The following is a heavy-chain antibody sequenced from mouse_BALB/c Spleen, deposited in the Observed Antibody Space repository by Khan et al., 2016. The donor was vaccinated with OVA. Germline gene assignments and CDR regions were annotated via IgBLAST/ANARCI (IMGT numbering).Heavy chain of an antibody. D-gene: IGHD1-1*01. V-gene: IGHV3-2*02. CDR1: GYSITSGYA. J-gene: IGHJ2*01. Sequence: EVQLQESGPGLVKPSQSLSLTCTVTGYSITSGYAWNWIRQFPGNKLEWMGYISYSGGTSYNPSLKSRISITRDPSKNQFFLQLNSVTTEDTAIYYCARGNYYGYYCDYWGQGTTLTVSA. CDR3: ARGNYYGYYCDY. CDR2: ISYSGGT.